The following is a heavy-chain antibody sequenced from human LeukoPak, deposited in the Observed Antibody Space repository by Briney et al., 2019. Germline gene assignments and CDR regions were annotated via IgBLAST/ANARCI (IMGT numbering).Heavy chain of an antibody. Sequence: PGGSLRLSCAASGFTFSGYSMNWVRQAPGKGLEWVSSISRSSSYIYNADSVKGRFTISRDNARNSLYLQMNSLRVEDTAVYYRARVSRGKWELLGAHDYWGQGTLVAVSS. CDR1: GFTFSGYS. CDR3: ARVSRGKWELLGAHDY. D-gene: IGHD1-26*01. V-gene: IGHV3-21*01. J-gene: IGHJ4*02. CDR2: ISRSSSYI.